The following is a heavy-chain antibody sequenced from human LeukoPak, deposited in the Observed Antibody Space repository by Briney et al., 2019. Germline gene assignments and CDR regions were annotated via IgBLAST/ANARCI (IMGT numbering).Heavy chain of an antibody. Sequence: PSETLSLTCTVSGGSISSYYWSWIRQPPGRGLEWIGYIHYSGSINSIPSLKSRVTISVDTSKNQFSLRLSSVTAADTAVYYCARVGSYAFDIWGQGTMVTVSS. CDR1: GGSISSYY. CDR3: ARVGSYAFDI. CDR2: IHYSGSI. V-gene: IGHV4-59*01. J-gene: IGHJ3*02.